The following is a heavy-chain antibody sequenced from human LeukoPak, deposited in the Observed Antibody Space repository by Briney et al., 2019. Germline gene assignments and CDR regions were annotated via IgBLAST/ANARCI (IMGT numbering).Heavy chain of an antibody. J-gene: IGHJ6*02. CDR1: GGSISSYY. D-gene: IGHD2/OR15-2a*01. CDR2: IYYSGRT. CDR3: ASRKISGRDFYYYGMDV. V-gene: IGHV4-59*08. Sequence: SETLSLTCTVSGGSISSYYWSWIRQSPGKGLEWIGYIYYSGRTNYNPSLKSRVTISVDTSKNQFSLKLSSVTAADTAVYYCASRKISGRDFYYYGMDVWGQGTTVTVSS.